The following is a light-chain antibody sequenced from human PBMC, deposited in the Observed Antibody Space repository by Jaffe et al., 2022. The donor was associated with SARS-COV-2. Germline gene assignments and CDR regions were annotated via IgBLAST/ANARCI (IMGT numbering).Light chain of an antibody. Sequence: DIVMTQSPELVTVSLGERAAINCESSQNIFYNFDKKNYLAWFQHKPGQPPKLLVYWGSIRESGVPDRFSGSGSATDFTLTIDNVQAEDVALYYCQQYYNSPPTFGQGTKLEIK. CDR3: QQYYNSPPT. CDR2: WGS. CDR1: QNIFYNFDKKNY. J-gene: IGKJ2*01. V-gene: IGKV4-1*01.